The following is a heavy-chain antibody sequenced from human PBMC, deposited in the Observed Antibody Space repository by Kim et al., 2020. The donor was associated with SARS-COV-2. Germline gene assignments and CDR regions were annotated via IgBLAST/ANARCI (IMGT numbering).Heavy chain of an antibody. CDR3: ARSGGYDFGTRSFDY. J-gene: IGHJ4*02. D-gene: IGHD3-3*01. Sequence: ASVKVSCKASGYTFTSYAMHWVRQAPGQRLEWMGWINAGNGNTKYSQKFPGRVTITRDTSASTAYMELSSLRSEDTAVYYCARSGGYDFGTRSFDYWGQGTLVTVSS. CDR1: GYTFTSYA. V-gene: IGHV1-3*01. CDR2: INAGNGNT.